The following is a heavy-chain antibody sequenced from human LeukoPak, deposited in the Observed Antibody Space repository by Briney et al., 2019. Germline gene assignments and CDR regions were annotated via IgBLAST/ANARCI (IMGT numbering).Heavy chain of an antibody. CDR3: ARSKRSGWTPFDY. D-gene: IGHD6-19*01. V-gene: IGHV3-30*04. CDR2: MSDDGSIK. CDR1: GFTFSSSP. J-gene: IGHJ4*02. Sequence: PGGSLRLSCAASGFTFSSSPMHWVRQAPDKGLEWVAVMSDDGSIKYYADSVRGRFTISRDNSKNTLFLQMDSLRGEDTALYFRARSKRSGWTPFDYWGQGTLVTVSS.